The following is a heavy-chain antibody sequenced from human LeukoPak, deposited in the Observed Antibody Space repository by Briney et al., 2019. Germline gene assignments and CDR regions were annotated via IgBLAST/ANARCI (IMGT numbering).Heavy chain of an antibody. V-gene: IGHV3-21*01. CDR3: ARDIYGDYGFDY. CDR2: ITGSGSQV. D-gene: IGHD4-17*01. J-gene: IGHJ4*02. CDR1: GFTFNTYT. Sequence: AGGSLRLSCAASGFTFNTYTMNWVRQAPGKGLEWVSSITGSGSQVYFADSMKGRFTISRDNAKNSLYLQMNSLRVEDTAIYYCARDIYGDYGFDYWGQGTLVTVSS.